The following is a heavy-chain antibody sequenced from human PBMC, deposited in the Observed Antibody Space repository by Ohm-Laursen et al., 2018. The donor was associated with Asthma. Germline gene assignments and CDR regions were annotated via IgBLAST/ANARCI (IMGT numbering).Heavy chain of an antibody. D-gene: IGHD2-15*01. CDR3: AKGISDIVVLVAATPDYYYGMDV. J-gene: IGHJ6*02. CDR1: GFTFSSYD. V-gene: IGHV3-30*18. CDR2: ISYDGSNK. Sequence: SLRLSCSASGFTFSSYDMHWVRQAPGKGLEWVAVISYDGSNKYYADSVKGRFTISRDNSKNTLYLQMNSLRAEDTAVYYCAKGISDIVVLVAATPDYYYGMDVWGQGTTVTVSS.